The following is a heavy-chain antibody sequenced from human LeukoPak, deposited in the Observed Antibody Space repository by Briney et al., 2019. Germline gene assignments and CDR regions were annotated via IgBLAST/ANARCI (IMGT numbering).Heavy chain of an antibody. CDR1: GGSISSSSYY. CDR2: IYYSGST. Sequence: SETLSLTCTVSGGSISSSSYYWGWIRQPPGKGLEWIGNIYYSGSTYYNPSLKSRVTISVDTSKNQFSLNLSSVTAADTAVYYCANRHYYGSGTYAFWGQGTLVTVSS. CDR3: ANRHYYGSGTYAF. D-gene: IGHD3-10*01. J-gene: IGHJ4*02. V-gene: IGHV4-39*01.